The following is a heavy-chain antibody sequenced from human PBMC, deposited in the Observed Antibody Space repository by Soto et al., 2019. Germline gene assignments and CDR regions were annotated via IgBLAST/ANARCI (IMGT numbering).Heavy chain of an antibody. CDR2: IWYDGSNK. V-gene: IGHV3-33*01. J-gene: IGHJ6*02. CDR3: ARERGGQEMDV. CDR1: GFTFSSYG. Sequence: QVQLVESGGGVVQPGRSLRLSCAASGFTFSSYGMHWVRQAPGKGLEWVAVIWYDGSNKYYADSVKGRFTISRDNSKNTLYLQMNSRRAEDRAVYYCARERGGQEMDVWGQGTTVTVSS. D-gene: IGHD3-10*01.